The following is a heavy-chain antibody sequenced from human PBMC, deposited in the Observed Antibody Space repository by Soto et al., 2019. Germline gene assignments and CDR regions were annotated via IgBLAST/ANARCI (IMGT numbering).Heavy chain of an antibody. Sequence: QVQLVESGGGVVQPGRSLRLSCAASGFTFSSYAMHWVRQAPGKGLEWVAVISYDGSNKYYADSVKGRFTISRDNSKNTLYLQMHSLRAEDTAVYYCARDYYRFNSGYGFSMDVWCQGTTVTVSS. CDR3: ARDYYRFNSGYGFSMDV. V-gene: IGHV3-30-3*01. D-gene: IGHD5-12*01. CDR2: ISYDGSNK. CDR1: GFTFSSYA. J-gene: IGHJ6*02.